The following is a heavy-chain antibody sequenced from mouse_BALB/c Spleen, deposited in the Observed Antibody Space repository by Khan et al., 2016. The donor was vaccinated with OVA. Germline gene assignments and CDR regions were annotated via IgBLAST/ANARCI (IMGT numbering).Heavy chain of an antibody. CDR1: GYTFTSYW. V-gene: IGHV1S132*01. D-gene: IGHD2-1*01. J-gene: IGHJ3*01. Sequence: QVQLQQPGAELVKPGASVKLSCKTSGYTFTSYWIQWVKQRPGQGLGWMGQIFPGTGTTYYNENFKGKATLTVDTSYNTAYMQFSSLTSEDSAVYFCARGYCGNYEFAYWGQGTLVTVS. CDR2: IFPGTGTT. CDR3: ARGYCGNYEFAY.